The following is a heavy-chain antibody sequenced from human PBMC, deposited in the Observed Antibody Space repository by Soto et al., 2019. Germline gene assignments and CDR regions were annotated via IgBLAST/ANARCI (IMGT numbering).Heavy chain of an antibody. V-gene: IGHV1-69*01. J-gene: IGHJ4*02. D-gene: IGHD3-22*01. CDR1: GGTFSSYA. Sequence: QVQLVQSGAEVKKPGSSVKVSCKASGGTFSSYAISWVRQAPGQGLEWMGGIIPIFGTANYAQKFQGRVTITADESTSTGYMEVGSLRSEDTGVYYWGGESGGGDYYYDSSGYYHFDYWGQGTLVTVSS. CDR3: GGESGGGDYYYDSSGYYHFDY. CDR2: IIPIFGTA.